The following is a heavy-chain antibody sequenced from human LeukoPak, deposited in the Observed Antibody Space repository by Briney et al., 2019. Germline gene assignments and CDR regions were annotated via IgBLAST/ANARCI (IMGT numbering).Heavy chain of an antibody. CDR3: ARSRQSDY. J-gene: IGHJ4*02. V-gene: IGHV3-48*02. Sequence: GGSLRLSCAASGFTFSTYTMNWVRQARGKGLEWISSISSTTSTIYYADSVKGRFTISRDNAKNSLYLQMNSLRDEDTAVYYCARSRQSDYWGQGTLVTVSS. CDR1: GFTFSTYT. CDR2: ISSTTSTI.